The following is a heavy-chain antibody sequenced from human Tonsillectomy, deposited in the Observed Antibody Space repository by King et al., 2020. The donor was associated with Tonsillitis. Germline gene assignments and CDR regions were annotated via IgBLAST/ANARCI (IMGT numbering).Heavy chain of an antibody. J-gene: IGHJ4*02. Sequence: VQLVESGGGLVQPGGSLRLSCAASGFSFSSYGMTWVRQAPGKGLEWVSGISGSGGTRYYVDSVKGRFTISRDNYNNKVHLQMNSLRAEDTAVYYCAKDSWYDSSGYPDCWGQGALVTVSS. D-gene: IGHD3-22*01. V-gene: IGHV3-23*04. CDR1: GFSFSSYG. CDR3: AKDSWYDSSGYPDC. CDR2: ISGSGGTR.